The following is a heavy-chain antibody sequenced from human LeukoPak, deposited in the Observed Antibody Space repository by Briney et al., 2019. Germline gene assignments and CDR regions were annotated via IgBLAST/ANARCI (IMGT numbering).Heavy chain of an antibody. CDR1: EFMFNTYG. CDR2: ITSNGDVT. CDR3: VRQVTSFD. Sequence: GGSLRLSCAASEFMFNTYGMHWVRQAPGKGLEHVSAITSNGDVTHYADSVKGRFTISRDSSKHTVSLQMTSLRAQDTAVYYCVRQVTSFDWGQGSLVTVPS. J-gene: IGHJ4*02. V-gene: IGHV3-64*03. D-gene: IGHD3-3*01.